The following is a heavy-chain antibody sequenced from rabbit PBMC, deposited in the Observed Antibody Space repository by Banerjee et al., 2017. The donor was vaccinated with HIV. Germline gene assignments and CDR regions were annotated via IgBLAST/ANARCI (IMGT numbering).Heavy chain of an antibody. J-gene: IGHJ2*01. Sequence: QSLEESGGDLVKPGASLTLTCTASGFTFSSYWMSWVRQAPGKGLEWIACIYTGSSDSTGYASWAKGRFTISKTSSTTVTLQMTSLTAADTATYFCARERAGDAAYGYVGHDGFDPWGPGTLVTVS. CDR2: IYTGSSDST. V-gene: IGHV1S40*01. CDR1: GFTFSSYW. D-gene: IGHD6-1*01. CDR3: ARERAGDAAYGYVGHDGFDP.